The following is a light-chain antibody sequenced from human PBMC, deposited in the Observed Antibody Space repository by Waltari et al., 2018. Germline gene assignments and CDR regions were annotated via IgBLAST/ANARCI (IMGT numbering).Light chain of an antibody. J-gene: IGKJ1*01. Sequence: EVVMTQSPATLSVSPGERATLSCRASQSVSSNLAWYQQKPGPAPRTLIYGASTRATSSPARFSGSGSGTEFTLTIGSLQSEDFAVYYCQQYNNWPPWTFGQGTKVEIK. CDR3: QQYNNWPPWT. V-gene: IGKV3-15*01. CDR1: QSVSSN. CDR2: GAS.